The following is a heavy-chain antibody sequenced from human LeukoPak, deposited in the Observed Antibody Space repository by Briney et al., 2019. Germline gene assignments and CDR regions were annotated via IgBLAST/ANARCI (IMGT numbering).Heavy chain of an antibody. CDR3: ARESMIVGPGAFDI. Sequence: GGSLRLSCAASGFTFSSYAMHWVRPAPGKGLEYVSAISSNGGSTYYANYVKGRFTISRDNSKNTLYLQMGSLRAEDMAVYYCARESMIVGPGAFDIWGQGTMVTVSS. CDR1: GFTFSSYA. J-gene: IGHJ3*02. CDR2: ISSNGGST. V-gene: IGHV3-64*01. D-gene: IGHD3-22*01.